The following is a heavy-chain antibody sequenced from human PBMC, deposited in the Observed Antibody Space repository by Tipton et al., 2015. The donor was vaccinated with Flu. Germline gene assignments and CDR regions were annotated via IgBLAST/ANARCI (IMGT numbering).Heavy chain of an antibody. V-gene: IGHV3-30*18. CDR2: ISRDGDDK. CDR1: GFTFSSYG. CDR3: AKDKPYTGGY. Sequence: RSLRLSCAASGFTFSSYGMHWVRQAPGKGLEWVAVISRDGDDKYYGDSVKGRFTISRDNSRNTLNLQMNSLRPEDTAVYFCAKDKPYTGGYWGQGTLVTVSS. D-gene: IGHD3-16*01. J-gene: IGHJ4*02.